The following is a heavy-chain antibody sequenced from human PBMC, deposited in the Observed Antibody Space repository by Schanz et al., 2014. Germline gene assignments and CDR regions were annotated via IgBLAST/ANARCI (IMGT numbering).Heavy chain of an antibody. J-gene: IGHJ4*02. D-gene: IGHD5-18*01. CDR3: AKDAENTAMITDYFDY. V-gene: IGHV3-23*01. Sequence: EVQLLESGGGLVQPGGSLRLSCAASGFTFRGYAMSWVRQAPGRGLEWVSIISGSGGNTYYADAVRGRFTISRDNSKTTVYLQRNSLRAEDTAVYYCAKDAENTAMITDYFDYGGQGTLXTVSS. CDR1: GFTFRGYA. CDR2: ISGSGGNT.